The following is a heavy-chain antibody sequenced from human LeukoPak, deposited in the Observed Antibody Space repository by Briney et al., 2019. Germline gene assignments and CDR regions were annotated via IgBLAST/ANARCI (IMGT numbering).Heavy chain of an antibody. CDR1: GFTFSSYA. D-gene: IGHD3-10*01. CDR3: AKATMVRGVISHFDY. Sequence: GSLRLSFAASGFTFSSYAMSWVRQAPGKGLEWVSAISGSGGSTYYADSVKGRFTISRDNSKNTLYLQMNSLRAEDTAVYYCAKATMVRGVISHFDYWGQGTLVTVSS. J-gene: IGHJ4*02. CDR2: ISGSGGST. V-gene: IGHV3-23*01.